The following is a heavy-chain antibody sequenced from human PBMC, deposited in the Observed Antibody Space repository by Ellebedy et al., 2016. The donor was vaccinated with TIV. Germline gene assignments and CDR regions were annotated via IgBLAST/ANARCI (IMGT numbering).Heavy chain of an antibody. CDR1: GYTLTELS. D-gene: IGHD2-2*01. CDR2: FDPEDGET. J-gene: IGHJ5*02. CDR3: ARTDCSSTSCYEWWWFDP. Sequence: ASVKVSXXVSGYTLTELSMHWVRQAPGKGLEWMGGFDPEDGETIYAQKFQGRVTITADESTSTAYMELSSLRSEDTAVYYCARTDCSSTSCYEWWWFDPWGQGTLVTVSS. V-gene: IGHV1-24*01.